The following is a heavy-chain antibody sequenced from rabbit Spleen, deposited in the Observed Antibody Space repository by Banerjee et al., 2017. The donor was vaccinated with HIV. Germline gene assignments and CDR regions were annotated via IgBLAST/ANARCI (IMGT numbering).Heavy chain of an antibody. CDR1: GVSFSVNSY. D-gene: IGHD8-1*01. CDR3: ARDTGSSFSSYGMDL. CDR2: IDTGSSDFT. Sequence: QSLEESGGDLVKPGASLTLTCIASGVSFSVNSYMCWVRQAPGKGLEWIVCIDTGSSDFTYFASWAKGRFTISKTSSTTVTLQMTSLAAADTATYFCARDTGSSFSSYGMDLWGQGTLVTVS. J-gene: IGHJ3*01. V-gene: IGHV1S40*01.